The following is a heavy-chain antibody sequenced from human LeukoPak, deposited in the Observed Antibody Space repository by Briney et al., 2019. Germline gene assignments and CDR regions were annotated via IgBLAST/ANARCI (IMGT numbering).Heavy chain of an antibody. D-gene: IGHD3-3*01. CDR1: AGSISSYY. V-gene: IGHV4-59*01. CDR2: IYYSGST. Sequence: SETLSLTCTVSAGSISSYYWSWVRQPPGKGLEWIGYIYYSGSTNYNPSLKSRVTISVDTSKNQFSLKLSSETAADTAVCYVGSAGVARSTSVDYSVQGTLVTVSS. CDR3: GSAGVARSTSVDY. J-gene: IGHJ4*02.